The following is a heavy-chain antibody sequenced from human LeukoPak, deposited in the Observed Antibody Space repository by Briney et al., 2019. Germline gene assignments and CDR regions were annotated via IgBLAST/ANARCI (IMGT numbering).Heavy chain of an antibody. CDR1: GYTFTGYY. V-gene: IGHV1-2*04. CDR2: INPNSGGT. Sequence: ASVKVSCKASGYTFTGYYMHWVRQAPGQGLEWMGWINPNSGGTNYAQKFQGWATMTRDTSISTAYMELSRLRSDDTAVYYCARGRRMKAMVRGVITDYYGMDVWGKGTTVTVSS. J-gene: IGHJ6*04. D-gene: IGHD3-10*01. CDR3: ARGRRMKAMVRGVITDYYGMDV.